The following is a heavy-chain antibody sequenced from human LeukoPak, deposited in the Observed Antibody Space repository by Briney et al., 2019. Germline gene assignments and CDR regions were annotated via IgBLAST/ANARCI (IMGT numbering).Heavy chain of an antibody. CDR1: GGSISSYY. CDR3: ARTKKYYYDSSLPSFRREGYFDY. Sequence: PSETLSLTCTVSGGSISSYYWSWIRQPPGKGLEWIGEINHSGSTNYNPSLKSRVTISVDTSKNQFSLKLSSVTAADTAVYYCARTKKYYYDSSLPSFRREGYFDYWGQGTLVTVSS. CDR2: INHSGST. J-gene: IGHJ4*02. D-gene: IGHD3-22*01. V-gene: IGHV4-34*01.